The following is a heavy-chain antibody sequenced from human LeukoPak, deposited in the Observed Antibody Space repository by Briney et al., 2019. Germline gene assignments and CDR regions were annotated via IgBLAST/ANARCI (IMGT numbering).Heavy chain of an antibody. V-gene: IGHV3-64*04. J-gene: IGHJ4*02. CDR3: AREGDYRNPFDY. CDR2: ISSNGGST. Sequence: GGSLRLSCSASGFTFSSYAMHWVRQAPGKGLEYVSAISSNGGSTYYADSVKGRFTISRDNAKNTLYLQMNSLRAEDTAVFYCAREGDYRNPFDYWGQGTLATVSS. CDR1: GFTFSSYA. D-gene: IGHD4-11*01.